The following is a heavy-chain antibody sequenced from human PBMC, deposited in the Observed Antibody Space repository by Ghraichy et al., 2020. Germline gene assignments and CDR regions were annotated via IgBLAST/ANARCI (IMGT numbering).Heavy chain of an antibody. D-gene: IGHD3-3*01. CDR3: ASSGGTIFGVVGHGMDV. V-gene: IGHV3-48*03. CDR2: ISISGSTV. Sequence: KGLEWVSYISISGSTVYYADSVVGRFTISRDDAKNSLYLQMNSLRDEDTAVYYCASSGGTIFGVVGHGMDVWGQGTTVTV. J-gene: IGHJ6*02.